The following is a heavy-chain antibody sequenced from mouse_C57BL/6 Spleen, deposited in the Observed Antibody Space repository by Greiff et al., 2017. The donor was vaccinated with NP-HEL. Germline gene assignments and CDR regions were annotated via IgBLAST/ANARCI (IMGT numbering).Heavy chain of an antibody. CDR3: ARFVVATPYYFDY. D-gene: IGHD1-1*01. V-gene: IGHV1-82*01. CDR1: GYAFSSSW. Sequence: VQLQQSGPELVKPGASVKISCKASGYAFSSSWMNWVKQRPGKGLEWIGRIYPGDGDTNYNGKFKGKATLTADKSSSTAYMQLSSLTSEDSAVYFCARFVVATPYYFDYWGQGTTLTVSS. J-gene: IGHJ2*01. CDR2: IYPGDGDT.